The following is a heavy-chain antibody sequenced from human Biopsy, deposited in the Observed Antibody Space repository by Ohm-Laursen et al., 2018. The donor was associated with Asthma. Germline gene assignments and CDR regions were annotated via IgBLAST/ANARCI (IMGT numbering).Heavy chain of an antibody. V-gene: IGHV3-7*01. CDR3: ARTFHFWSPYHAEHYQL. CDR2: IKHDGSEK. J-gene: IGHJ1*01. D-gene: IGHD3-3*01. CDR1: GFTFGDYW. Sequence: SLRLSCTAPGFTFGDYWMSWVRQVPGKGLEWVANIKHDGSEKNHVDSLKGRFTISRDNAKNLLFLQMNSLRDEDTAVYYCARTFHFWSPYHAEHYQLWGQGTLVTVSS.